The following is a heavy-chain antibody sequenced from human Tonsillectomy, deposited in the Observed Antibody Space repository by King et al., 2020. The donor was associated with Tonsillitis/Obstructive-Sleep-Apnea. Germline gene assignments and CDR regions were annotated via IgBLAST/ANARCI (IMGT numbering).Heavy chain of an antibody. V-gene: IGHV3-48*03. CDR1: GFIFTNYE. CDR3: AREVPFDY. CDR2: ISRSGSSI. Sequence: EVQLVESGGGLVQPGGSLRLSCAASGFIFTNYEMNWVRQAPGKGLEWVSYISRSGSSIYYADSVKGRFTISRDNAKNSLYLQMNSLRAEDTAVYYCAREVPFDYWGQGTLVTVSS. J-gene: IGHJ4*02. D-gene: IGHD2-2*01.